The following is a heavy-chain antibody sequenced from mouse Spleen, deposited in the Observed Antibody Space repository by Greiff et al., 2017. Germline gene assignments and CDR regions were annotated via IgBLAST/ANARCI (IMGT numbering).Heavy chain of an antibody. V-gene: IGHV1-69*02. Sequence: QVQLQQPGAELVKPGASVKLSCKASGYTFTSYWMHWVKQRPGQGLEWIGEIDPSDSYTNYNQKFKGKATLTVDKSSSTAYMQLSSLTSEDSAVYYCARTATFYAMDYWGQGTSVTVSS. D-gene: IGHD1-2*01. CDR3: ARTATFYAMDY. CDR1: GYTFTSYW. J-gene: IGHJ4*01. CDR2: IDPSDSYT.